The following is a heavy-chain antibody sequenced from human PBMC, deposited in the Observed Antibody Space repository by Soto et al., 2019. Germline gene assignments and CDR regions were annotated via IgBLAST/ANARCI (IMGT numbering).Heavy chain of an antibody. CDR2: ISVSATT. J-gene: IGHJ6*04. V-gene: IGHV3-23*01. CDR1: GFTLGTYA. CDR3: ATSRSENNYGMDV. Sequence: WRSLRLSCAACGFTLGTYAMSWVRQAPGKGLEWVSGISVSATTYYADSVKGRFTISRDNSENTLHLQVNSLRAEDTAVYYCATSRSENNYGMDVWGKGPTVTVSS. D-gene: IGHD6-19*01.